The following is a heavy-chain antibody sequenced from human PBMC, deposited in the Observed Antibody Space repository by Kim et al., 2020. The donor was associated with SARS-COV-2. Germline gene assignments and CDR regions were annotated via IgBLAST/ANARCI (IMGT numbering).Heavy chain of an antibody. CDR2: INHSGST. CDR1: GGSFSGYY. Sequence: SETLSLTCAVYGGSFSGYYWSWIRQPPGKGLEWIGEINHSGSTNYNPSLKSRVTISVDTSKNQFSLKLSSVTAADTAVYYCARVRQSIAARGPKYYYYYMDVWGKGTTVTVSS. D-gene: IGHD6-6*01. J-gene: IGHJ6*03. V-gene: IGHV4-34*01. CDR3: ARVRQSIAARGPKYYYYYMDV.